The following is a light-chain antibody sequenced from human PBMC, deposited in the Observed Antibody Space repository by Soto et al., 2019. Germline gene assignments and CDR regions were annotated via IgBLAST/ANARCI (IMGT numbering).Light chain of an antibody. J-gene: IGKJ5*01. CDR2: DAS. CDR1: QSIGTW. CDR3: QQSNTSPLT. Sequence: DIQMTQSPSTLSASVGDRVTITCRASQSIGTWLAWYQHRPGKAPSLLIYDASTLRSGVPSRFSGSGAGTEFTLTISSLQADDFATYYCQQSNTSPLTSGQGTRLEIK. V-gene: IGKV1-5*01.